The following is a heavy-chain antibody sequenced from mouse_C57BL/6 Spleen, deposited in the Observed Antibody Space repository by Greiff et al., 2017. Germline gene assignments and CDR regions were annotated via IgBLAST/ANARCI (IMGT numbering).Heavy chain of an antibody. CDR1: GFTFSSYA. CDR3: AREDDY. V-gene: IGHV5-4*01. J-gene: IGHJ2*01. CDR2: ISDGGSYT. Sequence: EVMLVESGGGLVKPGGSLKLSCAASGFTFSSYAMSWVRQTPEKRLEWVATISDGGSYTYYPDNVKGRFTISRDNAKNNLYLQMSHLKSEDTAMYYCAREDDYWGKGTTLTVSS.